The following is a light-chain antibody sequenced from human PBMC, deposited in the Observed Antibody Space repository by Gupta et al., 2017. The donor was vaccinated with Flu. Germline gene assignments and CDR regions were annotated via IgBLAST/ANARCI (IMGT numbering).Light chain of an antibody. Sequence: EVVMTQSPATLSVSPGERATLSCRASQSVSNNLAWYQQKPGQAPRLLIYSASTRATGIPARFSGSGYGIDFTLTISSLQSEDFAVYYCQQNNNWPPWTFGQGTKVDVK. J-gene: IGKJ1*01. CDR1: QSVSNN. CDR2: SAS. V-gene: IGKV3D-15*01. CDR3: QQNNNWPPWT.